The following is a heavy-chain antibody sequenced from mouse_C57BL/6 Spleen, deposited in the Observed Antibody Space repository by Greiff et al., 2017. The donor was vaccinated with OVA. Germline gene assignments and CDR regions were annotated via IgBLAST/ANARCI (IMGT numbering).Heavy chain of an antibody. CDR1: GFTFTDYY. V-gene: IGHV7-3*01. CDR2: IRNKANGYTT. CDR3: ARPTGTGDAMDY. D-gene: IGHD4-1*01. J-gene: IGHJ4*01. Sequence: EVQLVESGGGLVQPGGSLSLSCAASGFTFTDYYMSWVRQPPGKALEWLGFIRNKANGYTTEYSASVKGRFTISRDNSQSILYLQMNALRAEDSATYYCARPTGTGDAMDYWGQGTSVTVSS.